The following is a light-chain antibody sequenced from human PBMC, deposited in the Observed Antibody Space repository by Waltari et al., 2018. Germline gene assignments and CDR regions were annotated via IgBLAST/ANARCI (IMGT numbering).Light chain of an antibody. V-gene: IGKV4-1*01. CDR1: QTVLDSSTNKNY. CDR3: QQYYDIPYT. J-gene: IGKJ2*01. Sequence: DIVMTQSLDSLAVSLGERATINCRSGQTVLDSSTNKNYVAWYQQKTGQPPKLLIYWASTRESGVPGRFSGSGSGTEFTLTVSSLQAEDVAVYYCQQYYDIPYTFGQGTKLEI. CDR2: WAS.